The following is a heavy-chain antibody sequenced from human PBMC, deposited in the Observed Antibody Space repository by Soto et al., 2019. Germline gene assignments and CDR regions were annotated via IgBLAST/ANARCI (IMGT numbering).Heavy chain of an antibody. CDR2: IYYSGST. CDR3: ARREDDFWSGYYWVDV. D-gene: IGHD3-3*01. V-gene: IGHV4-39*01. J-gene: IGHJ6*02. Sequence: PSETLSLTCTVSGGSVSSSSYYWGWIRQPPGKGLEWIGSIYYSGSTYYNQSLKSRVTISVDTSKNQFSLKLSSVTAADTAVYYCARREDDFWSGYYWVDVWGQGTTVTVSS. CDR1: GGSVSSSSYY.